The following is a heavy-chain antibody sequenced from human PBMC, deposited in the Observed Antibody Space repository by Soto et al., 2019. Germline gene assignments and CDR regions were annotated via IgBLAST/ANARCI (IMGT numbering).Heavy chain of an antibody. V-gene: IGHV3-33*01. J-gene: IGHJ6*02. CDR3: AGGRCPGSDPPYYNHYGMDV. CDR2: VWYDGSKK. D-gene: IGHD3-10*02. Sequence: ESGGGVGQPGRSLRLSCAASAVTFSNYGMHWVRQAPGKGLEWVAGVWYDGSKKYYADSVKGRFTISRDNSNNTHYLQMTLLMVKDTVVYYGAGGRCPGSDPPYYNHYGMDVWGQGTTVTVSS. CDR1: AVTFSNYG.